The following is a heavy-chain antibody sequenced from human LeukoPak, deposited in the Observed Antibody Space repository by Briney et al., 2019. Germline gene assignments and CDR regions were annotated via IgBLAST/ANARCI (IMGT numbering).Heavy chain of an antibody. Sequence: ASVKVSCKASRYTFSTYGISWVRQAPGQGLEWMGWISAYKGNTYYAQKLQGRVTMTTDTSTSTAYMELRSLRSDDTAIYYCARDLYYYGSGSYYDVFDVWGQGTMVTVSS. CDR3: ARDLYYYGSGSYYDVFDV. J-gene: IGHJ3*01. V-gene: IGHV1-18*01. CDR1: RYTFSTYG. CDR2: ISAYKGNT. D-gene: IGHD3-10*01.